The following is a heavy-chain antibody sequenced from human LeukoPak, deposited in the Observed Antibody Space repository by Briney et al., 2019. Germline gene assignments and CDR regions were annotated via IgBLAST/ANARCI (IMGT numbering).Heavy chain of an antibody. CDR3: AKDQFGTLQFDY. Sequence: PGGSLRLSCAASGFTFTSYYMNWVRQAPGKGLEWVSSISRSGNYTYHADSLKGRFTISRDNSKNTLYLQMNSLRAEDTAVYYCAKDQFGTLQFDYWGQGTLVTVSS. CDR2: ISRSGNYT. CDR1: GFTFTSYY. J-gene: IGHJ4*02. V-gene: IGHV3-21*04. D-gene: IGHD1-1*01.